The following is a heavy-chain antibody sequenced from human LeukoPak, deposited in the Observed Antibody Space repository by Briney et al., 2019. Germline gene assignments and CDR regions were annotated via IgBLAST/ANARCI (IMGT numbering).Heavy chain of an antibody. D-gene: IGHD2-15*01. CDR3: ARDLVVARVRNSLDDY. CDR2: ISSSSSYI. V-gene: IGHV3-21*01. Sequence: PGGSLRLSCAASGFTFSSYSMNWVRQAPGKGLEWVSSISSSSSYIYYADSVKGRFTISRDNAKNSLYLQMNSLRAEDTAVYYCARDLVVARVRNSLDDYWGQGTLVTVSS. CDR1: GFTFSSYS. J-gene: IGHJ4*02.